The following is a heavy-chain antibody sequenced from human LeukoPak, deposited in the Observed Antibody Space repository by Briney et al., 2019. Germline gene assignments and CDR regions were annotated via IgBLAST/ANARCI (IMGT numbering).Heavy chain of an antibody. CDR1: GFTFSSYW. CDR2: IKKDGSET. CDR3: MAGVGWQSDY. V-gene: IGHV3-7*01. D-gene: IGHD3-3*01. J-gene: IGHJ4*02. Sequence: GGSLRLSCAASGFTFSSYWMSWVRQAPGKGPEWVAHIKKDGSETYYVESVKGRFTISRDNAKNSVYLQMNSLRVEDTAVYYCMAGVGWQSDYWGQGTLVTVSS.